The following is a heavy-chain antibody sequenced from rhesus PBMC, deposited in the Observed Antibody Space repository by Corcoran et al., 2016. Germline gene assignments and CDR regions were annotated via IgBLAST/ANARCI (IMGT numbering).Heavy chain of an antibody. J-gene: IGHJ4*01. V-gene: IGHV4S10*01. D-gene: IGHD6-25*01. CDR1: GGSTSYSFR. CDR2: SDGSSTRT. Sequence: QVQLQESGPGVVKPSETLSLPCPVSGGSTSYSFRWLWIRPPPGKGLEGIGYSDGSSTRTNYNPSQKSRVTITKDTTKNQFSLKMSSVTAADTAVYDCARDGGSWGLDYWGQGVLVTVSS. CDR3: ARDGGSWGLDY.